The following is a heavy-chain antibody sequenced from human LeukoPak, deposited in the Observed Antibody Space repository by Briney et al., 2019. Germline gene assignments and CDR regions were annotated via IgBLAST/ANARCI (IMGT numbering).Heavy chain of an antibody. J-gene: IGHJ4*02. CDR1: GGSISSSSYY. CDR2: IYYSGST. D-gene: IGHD3-22*01. Sequence: SETLSLTCTVSGGSISSSSYYWGRIRQPPGKGLEWIGSIYYSGSTYYNPSLKSRVTISVDTSKNQFSLKLSSVTAADTAVYYCARHIDYYDSSGYYFWGQGTLVTVSS. V-gene: IGHV4-39*01. CDR3: ARHIDYYDSSGYYF.